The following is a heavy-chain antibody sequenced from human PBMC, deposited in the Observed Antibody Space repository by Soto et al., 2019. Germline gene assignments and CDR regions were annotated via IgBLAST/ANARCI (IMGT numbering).Heavy chain of an antibody. CDR3: GREVPPGKRIVGATPNWFDP. Sequence: PSETLSLTCTVSGGSISSYYWSWIRQPPGKGLEWIGYIYYSGTTNCNPSLKSRVTISVDTSKNQFSLKLSSVTAADTAVYYCGREVPPGKRIVGATPNWFDPWGQGTLVTVSS. J-gene: IGHJ5*02. CDR1: GGSISSYY. CDR2: IYYSGTT. V-gene: IGHV4-59*01. D-gene: IGHD1-26*01.